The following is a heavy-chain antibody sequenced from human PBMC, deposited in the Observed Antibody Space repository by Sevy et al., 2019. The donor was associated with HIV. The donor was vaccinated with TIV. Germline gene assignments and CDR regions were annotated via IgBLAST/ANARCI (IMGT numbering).Heavy chain of an antibody. Sequence: GGSLRLSCAASGFTFNAFSMHWVRQAPGKGLEWVATISLDGGNQHYADSVRGRFTISRDNSQNALFLQMNSLRPDDTALYYCALERLSSNVAKYFQNWGQGALVTVSS. D-gene: IGHD1-1*01. CDR3: ALERLSSNVAKYFQN. V-gene: IGHV3-30-3*01. CDR1: GFTFNAFS. J-gene: IGHJ1*01. CDR2: ISLDGGNQ.